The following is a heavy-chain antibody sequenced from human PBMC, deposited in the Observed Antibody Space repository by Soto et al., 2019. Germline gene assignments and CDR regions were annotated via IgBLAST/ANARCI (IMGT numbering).Heavy chain of an antibody. V-gene: IGHV3-21*01. CDR3: ARDPLVYEYCSSTSCQGLVVVVAATQPFDY. CDR1: GFTFSSYS. CDR2: ISSSSSYI. D-gene: IGHD2-2*01. Sequence: GGSLRLSCAASGFTFSSYSMNWVRQAPGKGLEWVSSISSSSSYIYYADSVKGRFTISRDNAKNSLYLQMNSLRAEDTAVYYCARDPLVYEYCSSTSCQGLVVVVAATQPFDYWGQGTLVTVSS. J-gene: IGHJ4*02.